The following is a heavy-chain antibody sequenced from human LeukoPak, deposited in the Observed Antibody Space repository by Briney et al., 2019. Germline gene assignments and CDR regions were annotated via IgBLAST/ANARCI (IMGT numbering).Heavy chain of an antibody. D-gene: IGHD3-10*01. CDR1: GGSISSGGYY. J-gene: IGHJ3*02. Sequence: PSETLSLTCTVFGGSISSGGYYWSWIRQHPGKGLEWIGYIYDSGSTYYSPSLKSRITTSVDTSKSQFSLKLSSVTAADTAVYYCARCYGSGDVFDIWGQGTMVTVSS. CDR3: ARCYGSGDVFDI. CDR2: IYDSGST. V-gene: IGHV4-31*03.